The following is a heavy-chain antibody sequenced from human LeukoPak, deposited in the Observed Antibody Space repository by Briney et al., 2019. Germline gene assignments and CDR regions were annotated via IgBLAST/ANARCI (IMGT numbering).Heavy chain of an antibody. J-gene: IGHJ4*02. V-gene: IGHV4-4*07. CDR1: GGSLSRYY. CDR3: ARDPVRLWDSSGYYHDY. CDR2: IYMRGST. Sequence: SETLSLTWTVAGGSLSRYYWSWIRQPAGKGLEWIGRIYMRGSTNYNPSLKSRVSMSVDTSKNQFSLKLSSVTAADTAVYYCARDPVRLWDSSGYYHDYWRQGTLVTVSS. D-gene: IGHD3-22*01.